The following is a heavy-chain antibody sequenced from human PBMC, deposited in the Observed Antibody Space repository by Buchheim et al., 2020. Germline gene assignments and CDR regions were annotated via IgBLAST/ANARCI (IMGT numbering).Heavy chain of an antibody. J-gene: IGHJ6*02. CDR2: INHSGST. Sequence: QVQLQQWGAGLLKPSETLSLTCAVYGGSFSGYYWSWIRQPPGKGLEWIGEINHSGSTNYNPSLKSRVTISVDTSTNQFSLKLSSVTAADTAVYYCAGILGVVVPAARQPYYYGMDVWGQGTT. D-gene: IGHD2-2*01. V-gene: IGHV4-34*01. CDR1: GGSFSGYY. CDR3: AGILGVVVPAARQPYYYGMDV.